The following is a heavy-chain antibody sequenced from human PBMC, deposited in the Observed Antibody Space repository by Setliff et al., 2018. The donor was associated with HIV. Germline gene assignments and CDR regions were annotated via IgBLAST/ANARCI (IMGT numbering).Heavy chain of an antibody. V-gene: IGHV1-69*10. CDR2: IVPIIGIT. Sequence: ASVKVSCKASGGTFSMYAISWVRQAPGQGLEWMGGIVPIIGITNYAQKFQGRVTITADKSTSTMYMDLSSLRSEDTDGYYCASHPGSIIEKPYFDTWGQGTLVTVSS. CDR3: ASHPGSIIEKPYFDT. J-gene: IGHJ5*02. D-gene: IGHD3-10*01. CDR1: GGTFSMYA.